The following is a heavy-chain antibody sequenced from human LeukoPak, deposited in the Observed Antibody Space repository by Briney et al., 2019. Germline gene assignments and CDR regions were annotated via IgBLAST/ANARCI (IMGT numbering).Heavy chain of an antibody. CDR3: ARDVTGDYSNAWDWQSYYFDY. J-gene: IGHJ4*01. CDR2: VNPGSGDT. Sequence: ASVKVSCKTSGFTITNYAIHWVRQAPGHRLEWMGWVNPGSGDTKYSEDFQGRLSITRDTSPSTVYMALSSLTSEDMAVYYCARDVTGDYSNAWDWQSYYFDYWGHGTLVTVSS. V-gene: IGHV1-3*03. D-gene: IGHD6-19*01. CDR1: GFTITNYA.